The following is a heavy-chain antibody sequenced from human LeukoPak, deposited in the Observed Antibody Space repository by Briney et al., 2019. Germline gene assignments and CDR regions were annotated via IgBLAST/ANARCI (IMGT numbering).Heavy chain of an antibody. CDR3: ARVQWLVLSNAFDI. CDR1: GYTLTELS. V-gene: IGHV1-18*01. Sequence: ASVKVSCKVSGYTLTELSMHWVRQAPGKGLEWMGWISAYNGNTNYAQKLQGRVTMTTDTSTSTAYMELRSLRSDDTAVYYCARVQWLVLSNAFDIWGQGTMVTVSS. J-gene: IGHJ3*02. D-gene: IGHD6-19*01. CDR2: ISAYNGNT.